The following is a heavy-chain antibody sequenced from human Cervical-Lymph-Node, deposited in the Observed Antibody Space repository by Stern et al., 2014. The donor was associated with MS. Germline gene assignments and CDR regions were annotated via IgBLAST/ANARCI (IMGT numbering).Heavy chain of an antibody. D-gene: IGHD6-13*01. CDR1: GGSFRGYY. CDR2: INHSGST. V-gene: IGHV4-34*01. CDR3: ARGALAAAGFDY. Sequence: QVQLQAWGAGLLKPSETLSLTCAVYGGSFRGYYWSWIRQPPGKGLECIGEINHSGSTNYNPSLKSRVTISVDTSKNQFSLKLSSVTAADTAVYYCARGALAAAGFDYWGQGTLVTVSS. J-gene: IGHJ4*02.